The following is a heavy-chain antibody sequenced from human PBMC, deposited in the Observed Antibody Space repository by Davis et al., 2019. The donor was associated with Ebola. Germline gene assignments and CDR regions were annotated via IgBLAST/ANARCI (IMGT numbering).Heavy chain of an antibody. J-gene: IGHJ4*01. CDR3: VRGTSLADY. CDR1: GFTFRSYW. D-gene: IGHD1/OR15-1a*01. V-gene: IGHV3-74*01. Sequence: GESLKISCAASGFTFRSYWMHWVRQAPGKGLVWVSRINSDGSSPSNADSVKGRLTISRDNAKNSLYLHMRNLRGEDTAVYYCVRGTSLADYWGQGTVVSVSS. CDR2: INSDGSSP.